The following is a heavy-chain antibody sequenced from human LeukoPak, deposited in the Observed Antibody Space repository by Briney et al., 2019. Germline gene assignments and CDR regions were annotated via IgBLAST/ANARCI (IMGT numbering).Heavy chain of an antibody. CDR1: GGSFSGYY. V-gene: IGHV4-34*01. J-gene: IGHJ2*01. CDR3: AALDSSRDL. CDR2: INHSGST. Sequence: SETLSLTCAVYGGSFSGYYWSWIRPPPGKGLEWIGEINHSGSTNYNPSLKSRVTISVDTSKKQFSLKLSSVTAADTAVYYCAALDSSRDLWGRGTLVTVSS. D-gene: IGHD6-13*01.